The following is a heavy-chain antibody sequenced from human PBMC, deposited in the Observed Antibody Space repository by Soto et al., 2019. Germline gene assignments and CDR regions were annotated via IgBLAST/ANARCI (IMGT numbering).Heavy chain of an antibody. Sequence: QVQLVQSGAEVKKPGASVKVSCKASGYTFTSYAMHWVRQAPGQRLEWMGWINAGNGNTKYSQKFPGRGTITRDTSASTAYMELSSLRSEDTAVYYCASGRARPDYYYYGMDVWGQGTTVTVSS. CDR1: GYTFTSYA. J-gene: IGHJ6*02. D-gene: IGHD6-6*01. V-gene: IGHV1-3*01. CDR3: ASGRARPDYYYYGMDV. CDR2: INAGNGNT.